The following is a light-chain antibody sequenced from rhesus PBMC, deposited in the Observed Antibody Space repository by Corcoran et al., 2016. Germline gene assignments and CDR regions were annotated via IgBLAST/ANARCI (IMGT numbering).Light chain of an antibody. CDR1: QRVSSS. Sequence: EIVMTQSPATLSLSPGERATLSCRASQRVSSSLAWYQQTPGQAPRLLIYGASSRATGVPDRFSGSGSGTEFTLTISSLEPGAFAVYYCQQYSDWIFTFGPGTKLDIK. CDR3: QQYSDWIFT. CDR2: GAS. V-gene: IGKV3-42*03. J-gene: IGKJ3*01.